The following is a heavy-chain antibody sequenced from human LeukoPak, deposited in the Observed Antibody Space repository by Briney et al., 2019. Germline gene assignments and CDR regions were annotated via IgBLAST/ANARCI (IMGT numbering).Heavy chain of an antibody. CDR2: IYYSGSA. J-gene: IGHJ6*02. Sequence: SQTLSLTCTVSGGSISSGDYYWSWIRQPPGKGLEWIGYIYYSGSAYYNPSLKSRVTISVDTSKNQFSLKLSSVTAADTAVYYCARIAIVVPPFAGYGMDVWGQGTTVTVSS. CDR1: GGSISSGDYY. D-gene: IGHD2-2*01. CDR3: ARIAIVVPPFAGYGMDV. V-gene: IGHV4-30-4*01.